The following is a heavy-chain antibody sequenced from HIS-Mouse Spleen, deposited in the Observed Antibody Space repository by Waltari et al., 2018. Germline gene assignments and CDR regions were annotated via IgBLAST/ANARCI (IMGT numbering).Heavy chain of an antibody. CDR2: IYYSGGT. CDR3: ARGQGY. CDR1: GGSISSSSYY. J-gene: IGHJ4*02. Sequence: QLQLQESGPGLVKPSETLSLTCTVSGGSISSSSYYWGWVRQPPGKGLGWIGGIYYSGGTYDNPSIKRRFTISVDTSKNQFSLKLSSVTAADTAVYYCARGQGYWGQGTLVTVSS. V-gene: IGHV4-39*01.